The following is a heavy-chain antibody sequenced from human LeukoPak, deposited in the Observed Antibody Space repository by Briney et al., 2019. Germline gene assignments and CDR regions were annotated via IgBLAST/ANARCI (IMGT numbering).Heavy chain of an antibody. CDR2: IYPGDSDT. CDR3: ARRRGGYRSGGSCYWFDP. J-gene: IGHJ5*02. D-gene: IGHD2-15*01. Sequence: GESLKISCKGSGYSFTSYWIGWVRQVPGKGLGWMGIIYPGDSDTRYSPSFQGQVTISADKSISTAYLQWSSLKASDTAMYYCARRRGGYRSGGSCYWFDPWGQGTLVTVSS. CDR1: GYSFTSYW. V-gene: IGHV5-51*01.